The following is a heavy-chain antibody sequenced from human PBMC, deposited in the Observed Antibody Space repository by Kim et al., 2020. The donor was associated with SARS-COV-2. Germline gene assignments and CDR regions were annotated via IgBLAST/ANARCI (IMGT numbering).Heavy chain of an antibody. J-gene: IGHJ3*01. CDR2: IRHNSTNYSP. CDR3: SSFPVTSYAVCYSF. V-gene: IGHV3-73*01. D-gene: IGHD2-21*01. Sequence: GGSLRLSCAASGFTFSGSSIHWVRHASGKGLAWVARIRHNSTNYSPTYSASVRCTFTISIDDSTLSPYLQMLNLKTEATYFYACSSFPVTSYAVCYSF. CDR1: GFTFSGSS.